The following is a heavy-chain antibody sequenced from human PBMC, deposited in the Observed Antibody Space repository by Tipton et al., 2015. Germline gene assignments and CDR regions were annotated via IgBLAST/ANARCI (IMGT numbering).Heavy chain of an antibody. V-gene: IGHV3-48*02. Sequence: SLRLSCAASGFTLSSYSMNWVRQAPGKGLEWVSYISSSSSTIYYADSVKGRFTISRDNAKNSLYLQMSSLRDEDTAVYYCARFSYGDYGGFDIWGQGTMVTVSS. CDR3: ARFSYGDYGGFDI. D-gene: IGHD4-17*01. CDR1: GFTLSSYS. J-gene: IGHJ3*02. CDR2: ISSSSSTI.